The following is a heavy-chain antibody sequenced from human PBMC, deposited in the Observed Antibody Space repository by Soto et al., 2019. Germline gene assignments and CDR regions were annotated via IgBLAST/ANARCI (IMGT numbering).Heavy chain of an antibody. J-gene: IGHJ4*02. CDR1: GFAFNNYG. CDR3: AREDSIIIPAVSDF. CDR2: ISKSDYT. D-gene: IGHD2-2*01. Sequence: PGGSLRLSCTVSGFAFNNYGINWVRQAPGKGLEWVSSISKSDYTYYSDSVKGRFTISRDNAKNSVSLQMNTLRVEDTAVYYCAREDSIIIPAVSDFWGKGPMVTVSS. V-gene: IGHV3-21*01.